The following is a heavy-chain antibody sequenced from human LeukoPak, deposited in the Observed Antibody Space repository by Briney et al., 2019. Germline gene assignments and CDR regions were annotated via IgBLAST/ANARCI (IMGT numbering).Heavy chain of an antibody. CDR1: GGSISSYY. V-gene: IGHV4-59*01. D-gene: IGHD2-2*01. Sequence: SETLSLTCTVSGGSISSYYWSWIRQPPGKGLEWIGYIYYSGSTNYNPSLKSRVTISVDTSKNQFSLKLSSVTAVDTAVYYCASGYCSSTSCYPEVFDPWGQGTLVTVSS. CDR2: IYYSGST. J-gene: IGHJ5*02. CDR3: ASGYCSSTSCYPEVFDP.